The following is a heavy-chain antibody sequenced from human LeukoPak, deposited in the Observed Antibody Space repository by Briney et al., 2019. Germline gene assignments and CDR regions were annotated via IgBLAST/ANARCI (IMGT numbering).Heavy chain of an antibody. J-gene: IGHJ4*02. CDR1: GYTFTGYY. Sequence: ASVKVSCKASGYTFTGYYMHWVRQAPGQGLEWMGWINPNSGGTNYAQKFQGRVTMTRDTSISTAYMELSRLRSDDTAVYYCARDESDFWSGHSSNWGQGTLVTVSS. CDR3: ARDESDFWSGHSSN. D-gene: IGHD3-3*01. V-gene: IGHV1-2*02. CDR2: INPNSGGT.